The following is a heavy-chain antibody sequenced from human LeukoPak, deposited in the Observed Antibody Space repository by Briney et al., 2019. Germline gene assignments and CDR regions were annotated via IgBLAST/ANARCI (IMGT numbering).Heavy chain of an antibody. CDR3: ARAESGGYDRSYYYGMDV. J-gene: IGHJ6*02. CDR2: IYYSGST. Sequence: SETLSLTCTVSGGSVSSDSYYWSWIRQPPGKGLEWIGYIYYSGSTNYNPSLKSRVTISVDTSKNQFSLKLSSVTAADTAVYYCARAESGGYDRSYYYGMDVWGQGTTVTVSS. V-gene: IGHV4-61*01. CDR1: GGSVSSDSYY. D-gene: IGHD5-12*01.